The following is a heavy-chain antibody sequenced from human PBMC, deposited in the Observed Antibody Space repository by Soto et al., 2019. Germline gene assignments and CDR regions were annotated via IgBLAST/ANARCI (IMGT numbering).Heavy chain of an antibody. Sequence: SETLSLTCAVYGGSFSGYYWSWIRQPPGKGLEWIGEINHSGSTNYNPSLKSRVTISVDTSKNQFSLKLSSVTAADTAVYYCTLNLGSRVVVPAATSRNNWFDPWGQGTLVTVSS. D-gene: IGHD2-2*01. CDR1: GGSFSGYY. V-gene: IGHV4-34*01. CDR2: INHSGST. CDR3: TLNLGSRVVVPAATSRNNWFDP. J-gene: IGHJ5*02.